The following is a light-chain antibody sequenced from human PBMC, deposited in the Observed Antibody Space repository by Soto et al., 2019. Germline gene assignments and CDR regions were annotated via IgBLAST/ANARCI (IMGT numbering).Light chain of an antibody. CDR2: DAS. V-gene: IGKV3-11*01. CDR1: QSVSSY. CDR3: QHRSNWPLT. J-gene: IGKJ5*01. Sequence: EIVLTQSPATLSLSPGERATLSCRASQSVSSYLAWYQQKAGQAPRLLIYDASNRATGIPARFSGSGSETHFTLTISSREPEDFAVYFCQHRSNWPLTCGQGTRLEIK.